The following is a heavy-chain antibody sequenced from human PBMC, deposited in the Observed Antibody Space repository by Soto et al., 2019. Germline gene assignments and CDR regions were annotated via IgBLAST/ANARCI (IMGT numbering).Heavy chain of an antibody. CDR2: VGGSGSDT. Sequence: GGSLRLSCAASGFTFSSYTMNWVRQAPGKGLEWVSAVGGSGSDTYYADFVKGRFTVSRDDSKNTLYLHMSSLRVEDTAIYYCAKRQSFDFWSGYLPFFDYWGQGT. CDR3: AKRQSFDFWSGYLPFFDY. V-gene: IGHV3-23*01. CDR1: GFTFSSYT. J-gene: IGHJ4*02. D-gene: IGHD3-3*01.